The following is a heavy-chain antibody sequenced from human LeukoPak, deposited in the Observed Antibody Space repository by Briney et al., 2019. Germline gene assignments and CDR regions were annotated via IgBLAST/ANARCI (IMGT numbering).Heavy chain of an antibody. V-gene: IGHV3-23*01. Sequence: GGSLRLSCAAFGFTFRTYAMNWVRQAPGKGLEWVSLITGNGDTIQYADSVKGRFTISRDNSKNTLYLQMNNVRAEDTAMYYCAKDSKPDGLNDFDFWGQGTLVTVSS. CDR3: AKDSKPDGLNDFDF. D-gene: IGHD5-24*01. CDR2: ITGNGDTI. J-gene: IGHJ4*02. CDR1: GFTFRTYA.